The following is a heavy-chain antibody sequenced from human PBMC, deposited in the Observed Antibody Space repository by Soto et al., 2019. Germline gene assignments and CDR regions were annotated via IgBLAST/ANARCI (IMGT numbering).Heavy chain of an antibody. J-gene: IGHJ4*02. CDR2: IWYDGSNK. V-gene: IGHV3-33*01. CDR1: GFTFSSYG. CDR3: ARDDTGITGTLFDY. Sequence: GGSLRLSCAASGFTFSSYGMHWVRQAPGKGLEWVAVIWYDGSNKYYADSVKGRFTISRDNSKNTLYLQMNSLRAEDTAVYYCARDDTGITGTLFDYWGQGTLVTVSS. D-gene: IGHD1-7*01.